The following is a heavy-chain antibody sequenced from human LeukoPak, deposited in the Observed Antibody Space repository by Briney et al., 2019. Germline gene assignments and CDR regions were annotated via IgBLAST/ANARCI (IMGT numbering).Heavy chain of an antibody. J-gene: IGHJ5*02. V-gene: IGHV4-31*03. Sequence: PSQTLSLTCTVSGGSISSGGYYWSWIRQHPGKGLEWIGYIYYSGSTYYNPSLKSRVTISVDTSKNQFSLKLSSVTAADTAVYYCARYIVAVPAAIRTPKNWFDPWGQGTLVTVSS. CDR2: IYYSGST. CDR1: GGSISSGGYY. CDR3: ARYIVAVPAAIRTPKNWFDP. D-gene: IGHD2-2*01.